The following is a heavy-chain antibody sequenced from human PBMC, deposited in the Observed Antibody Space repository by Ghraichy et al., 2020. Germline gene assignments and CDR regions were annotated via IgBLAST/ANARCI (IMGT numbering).Heavy chain of an antibody. CDR2: INHSGST. J-gene: IGHJ2*01. CDR1: GGSFSGYY. D-gene: IGHD2-2*02. CDR3: ARVGARGQLLHRRPYSEYFDL. Sequence: LRLSCAVYGGSFSGYYWSWIRQPPGKGLEWIGEINHSGSTNYNPSLKSRVTISVDTSKNQFSLKLSSVTAADTAVYYCARVGARGQLLHRRPYSEYFDLWGRGTLVTVSS. V-gene: IGHV4-34*01.